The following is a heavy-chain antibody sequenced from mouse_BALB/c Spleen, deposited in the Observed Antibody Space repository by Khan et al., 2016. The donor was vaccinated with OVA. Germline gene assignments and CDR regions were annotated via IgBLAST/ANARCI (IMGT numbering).Heavy chain of an antibody. CDR3: ARGNYYGYYCDY. CDR2: ISYSGVT. V-gene: IGHV3-2*02. D-gene: IGHD1-1*01. CDR1: GYSITSGYA. J-gene: IGHJ2*01. Sequence: EVQLQESGPGLVKPSQSLSLTCTVTGYSITSGYAWNWIRPFPGNKLEWMGYISYSGVTSYTPSLKSRISITRETSKNQFFLQLNSVNTEDTATYYCARGNYYGYYCDYWGQGTTLTVSS.